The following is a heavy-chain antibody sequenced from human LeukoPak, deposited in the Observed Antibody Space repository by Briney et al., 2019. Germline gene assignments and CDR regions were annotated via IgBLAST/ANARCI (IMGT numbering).Heavy chain of an antibody. V-gene: IGHV3-30*18. CDR1: GFTFSSYG. Sequence: GRSLRLSCAASGFTFSSYGMHWVRQAPGKGLEWVAVISYGGSNKYYADSVKGRFTISRDNSKNTLYLQMNSLRAEDTAVYYCAKVSGDSSGYYYFDYWGQGTLVTVSS. D-gene: IGHD3-22*01. CDR2: ISYGGSNK. J-gene: IGHJ4*02. CDR3: AKVSGDSSGYYYFDY.